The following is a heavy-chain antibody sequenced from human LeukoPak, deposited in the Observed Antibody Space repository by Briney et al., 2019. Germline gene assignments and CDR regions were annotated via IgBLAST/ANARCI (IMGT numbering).Heavy chain of an antibody. D-gene: IGHD5-12*01. CDR1: GFTFSRSW. CDR3: ARCVMGDSGYDLDY. Sequence: PGGSLRLSCAASGFTFSRSWMHWVRHAPGKGLVWVSRIDTNGSSISYADSVKGRFTISRDSARNSLNLQMNSLRAEDTAVYYCARCVMGDSGYDLDYWGQGTLVTVSS. CDR2: IDTNGSSI. J-gene: IGHJ4*02. V-gene: IGHV3-74*01.